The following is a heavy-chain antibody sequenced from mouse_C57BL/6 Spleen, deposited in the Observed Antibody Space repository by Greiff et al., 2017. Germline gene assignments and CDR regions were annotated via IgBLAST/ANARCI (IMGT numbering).Heavy chain of an antibody. CDR3: ARFDYYGSSFAY. V-gene: IGHV1-80*01. J-gene: IGHJ3*01. D-gene: IGHD1-1*01. CDR2: IYPGDGDT. CDR1: GYAFSSYW. Sequence: VKLQQSGAELVKPGASVKISCKASGYAFSSYWMNWVKQRPGKGLEWIGQIYPGDGDTNYNGKFKGKATLTADKSSSTAYMQLSSLTSEDSAVYFCARFDYYGSSFAYWGQGTLVTVSA.